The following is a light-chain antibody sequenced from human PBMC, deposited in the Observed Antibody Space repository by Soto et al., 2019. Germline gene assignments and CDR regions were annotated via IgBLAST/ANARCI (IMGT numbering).Light chain of an antibody. J-gene: IGLJ1*01. CDR3: SAWEGSLKGYV. CDR1: SSNIGSDF. V-gene: IGLV1-47*01. Sequence: QSVLTQPPSASGTPGQRGTISCSGSSSNIGSDFVYWYQQLPGTAPKLLIYHNYQRPSGVPDRFSGSKSGTSASLAISDLRSEDEGDYYCSAWEGSLKGYVFGAGTKLTVL. CDR2: HNY.